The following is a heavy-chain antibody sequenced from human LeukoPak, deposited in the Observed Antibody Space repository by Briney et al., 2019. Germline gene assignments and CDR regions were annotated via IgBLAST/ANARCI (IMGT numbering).Heavy chain of an antibody. V-gene: IGHV4-4*07. CDR3: ASFIAAAGIRYFDL. J-gene: IGHJ2*01. CDR1: GGSISSYY. Sequence: SETLSLTCTVSGGSISSYYWSWIRQPAGKGLEWIGRIYTSGSTNYNPSLKSRVTTSVDTSKNQFSLKLSSVTAADTAVYYCASFIAAAGIRYFDLWGRGTLVTVSS. CDR2: IYTSGST. D-gene: IGHD6-13*01.